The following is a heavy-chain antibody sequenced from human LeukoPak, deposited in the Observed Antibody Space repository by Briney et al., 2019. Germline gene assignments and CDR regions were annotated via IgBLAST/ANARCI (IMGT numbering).Heavy chain of an antibody. CDR2: ISSSSGLI. Sequence: GGSLRLSCAASGFSFSTYSMHWARQAPGKGLEWVSYISSSSGLIYYADSVKGRFTISRDNSKNTLYLQMNSLRAEDTAVYYCAKAEGRYWYFDLWGRGTLVTVSS. J-gene: IGHJ2*01. CDR3: AKAEGRYWYFDL. CDR1: GFSFSTYS. V-gene: IGHV3-48*01.